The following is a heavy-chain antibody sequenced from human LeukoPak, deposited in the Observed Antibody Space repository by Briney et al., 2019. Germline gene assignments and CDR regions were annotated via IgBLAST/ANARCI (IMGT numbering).Heavy chain of an antibody. Sequence: GGSLRLSCAASGFTFSSYAMSWVRQAPGKGLEWVSAISDSGGSTYYPDPEKGVFTISRDNSKNTLYLQMNSLRAEHTAIYYCAKAVAVDGTIDYWGQGTLVTVSS. CDR1: GFTFSSYA. V-gene: IGHV3-23*01. D-gene: IGHD6-19*01. CDR3: AKAVAVDGTIDY. J-gene: IGHJ4*02. CDR2: ISDSGGST.